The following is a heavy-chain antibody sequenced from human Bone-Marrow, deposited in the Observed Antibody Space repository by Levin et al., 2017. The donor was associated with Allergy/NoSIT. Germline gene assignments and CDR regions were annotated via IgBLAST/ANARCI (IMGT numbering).Heavy chain of an antibody. V-gene: IGHV3-23*01. CDR2: ISGNGADK. CDR1: GIAFGNYA. D-gene: IGHD5-18*01. Sequence: PGESLKISCAASGIAFGNYAMTWVRQAPGKGLEWVSTISGNGADKFYGDSVKGRFAVSRDNSKNTHFLQMNNLRAEDTAVYFCAKGGHMSPFDYWGQGTPVTVSS. J-gene: IGHJ4*02. CDR3: AKGGHMSPFDY.